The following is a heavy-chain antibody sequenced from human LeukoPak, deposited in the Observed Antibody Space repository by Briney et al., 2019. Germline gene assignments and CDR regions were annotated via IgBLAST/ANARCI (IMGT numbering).Heavy chain of an antibody. Sequence: SETLSLTCTVSGGSISSYYWSWIRQPPGKGLEWIGYIYTSGSTNYNPSLKSRVTISVDTSKNQFSLKLSSVTAADTAVYYCARLNRGRVQYNWFDPWGQGTLDTVSS. J-gene: IGHJ5*02. CDR1: GGSISSYY. CDR2: IYTSGST. CDR3: ARLNRGRVQYNWFDP. V-gene: IGHV4-4*09. D-gene: IGHD7-27*01.